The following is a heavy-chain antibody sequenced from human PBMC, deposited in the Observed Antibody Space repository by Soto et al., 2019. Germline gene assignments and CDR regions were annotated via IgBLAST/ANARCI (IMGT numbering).Heavy chain of an antibody. V-gene: IGHV3-7*01. CDR2: IKPDGSAT. Sequence: GGSLRLSCAVSGFTFGSYWMNWVRLIPGKGLGWVAYIKPDGSATYYVDSVKGRFTISRDNAKNSLYLQMNSLRVEDTSVYYCARAGYCGPGCYYYFDYGGQGTLVTVSS. CDR1: GFTFGSYW. J-gene: IGHJ4*02. CDR3: ARAGYCGPGCYYYFDY. D-gene: IGHD2-21*02.